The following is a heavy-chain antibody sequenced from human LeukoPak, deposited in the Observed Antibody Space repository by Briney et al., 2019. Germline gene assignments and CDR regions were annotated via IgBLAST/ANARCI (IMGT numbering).Heavy chain of an antibody. CDR2: ISSSGSTI. V-gene: IGHV3-48*03. D-gene: IGHD3-22*01. CDR3: ARKSSGYYYDYFDY. Sequence: GGSLRLSCAASGFTFSSYEMNWVRQAPGKGLEWVSYISSSGSTIYYADSVKGRFTISRDNAKNSLYLQMNSLRAEDTAVYHCARKSSGYYYDYFDYWGQGTLVTVSS. J-gene: IGHJ4*02. CDR1: GFTFSSYE.